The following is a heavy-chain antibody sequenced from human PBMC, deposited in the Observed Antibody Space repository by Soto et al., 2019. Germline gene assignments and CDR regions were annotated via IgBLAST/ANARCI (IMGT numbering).Heavy chain of an antibody. CDR1: GFTFSSYW. D-gene: IGHD4-17*01. V-gene: IGHV3-7*01. CDR2: IKQDGSEK. J-gene: IGHJ4*02. CDR3: ARSTYGFDL. Sequence: PGGSLRLSCAASGFTFSSYWMGWVRQAPGKGLEWVANIKQDGSEKYYVDSVKGRFTISRDTTKSSLYLQMNSLRAEDTAVYYCARSTYGFDLWGQGTLVTVSS.